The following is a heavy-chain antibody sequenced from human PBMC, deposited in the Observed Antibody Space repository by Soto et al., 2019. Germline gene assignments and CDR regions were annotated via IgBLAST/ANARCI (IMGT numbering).Heavy chain of an antibody. D-gene: IGHD2-2*01. CDR1: GGSISSSS. J-gene: IGHJ4*02. Sequence: PSETLSLTCTVSGGSISSSSWSWSRQPPGRGLAWIGYIYNNGGTDYNPSLKSRVTISVDTSKNHFSLKLSSVTPADTAVYYCARARFCTSTSCYHYFDFWGQGTLVTVSS. V-gene: IGHV4-59*01. CDR2: IYNNGGT. CDR3: ARARFCTSTSCYHYFDF.